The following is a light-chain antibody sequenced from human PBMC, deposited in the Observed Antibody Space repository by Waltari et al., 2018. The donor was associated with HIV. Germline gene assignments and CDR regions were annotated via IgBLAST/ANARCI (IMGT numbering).Light chain of an antibody. CDR2: DFN. CDR1: SSDVGGYNY. Sequence: QSALTQPASVSGSPGQSITVSCTGTSSDVGGYNYVSWYQQHPGKAPQLLIYDFNKRPSGVSERFSGSKSGNTAALTISGLQAEDEAHYYCSSYTSSSTPYVIFGGGTKLTVL. J-gene: IGLJ2*01. CDR3: SSYTSSSTPYVI. V-gene: IGLV2-14*01.